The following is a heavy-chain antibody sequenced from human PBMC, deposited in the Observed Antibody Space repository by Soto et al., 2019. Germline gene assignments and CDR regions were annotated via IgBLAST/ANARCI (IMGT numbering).Heavy chain of an antibody. CDR1: GFSFNIFG. J-gene: IGHJ3*01. D-gene: IGHD1-1*01. CDR3: AKDAYNAAFDV. V-gene: IGHV3-30*18. CDR2: ISKNGDNQ. Sequence: GGSLRLSCATSGFSFNIFGMHWVRQAPGKALEWVGLISKNGDNQYYGDSAKGRFIISSDNPKNSLYLQLHSLRPDDTAVYYCAKDAYNAAFDVWGQGTMVTVSS.